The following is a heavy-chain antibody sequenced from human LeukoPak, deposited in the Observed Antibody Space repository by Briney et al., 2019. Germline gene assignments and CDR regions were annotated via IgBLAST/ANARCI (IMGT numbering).Heavy chain of an antibody. Sequence: SETLSLTCTVSGGSISSGGYYWSWIRQHPGKGLEWIGYIYYSGSTYYNPSLKSRVTISVDTSKNQFSLKLSSVTAADTAVYYCARDRTLRTHDAFDIWGQGTMVTVSS. CDR3: ARDRTLRTHDAFDI. CDR2: IYYSGST. V-gene: IGHV4-31*03. D-gene: IGHD1-14*01. J-gene: IGHJ3*02. CDR1: GGSISSGGYY.